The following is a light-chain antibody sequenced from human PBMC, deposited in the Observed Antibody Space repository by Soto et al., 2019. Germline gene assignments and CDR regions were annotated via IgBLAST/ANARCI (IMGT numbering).Light chain of an antibody. CDR2: AAS. CDR1: QGISSY. Sequence: IPFTQSPSSLSASVGDRVTITCRASQGISSYLAWYQQKPGKAPKLLIYAASTLQSGVPSRFSGSGSGTDFTLTISSLQTEDFANYDCQQSYSTPQITFGQGTRLEI. J-gene: IGKJ5*01. CDR3: QQSYSTPQIT. V-gene: IGKV1-39*01.